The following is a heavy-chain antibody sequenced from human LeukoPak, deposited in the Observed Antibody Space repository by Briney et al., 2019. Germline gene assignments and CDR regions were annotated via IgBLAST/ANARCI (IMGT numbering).Heavy chain of an antibody. CDR1: GYTFTSYD. D-gene: IGHD3-10*01. CDR2: MNPNSGNT. CDR3: ARGVTMVRGVIVPDRGPRTKYGMDV. J-gene: IGHJ6*02. V-gene: IGHV1-8*01. Sequence: ASVNVSCKASGYTFTSYDINWVRQATGQGLEWMGWMNPNSGNTGYAQKFQGRVTMTRNTSISTAYMELSSLRSEDTAVYYCARGVTMVRGVIVPDRGPRTKYGMDVWGQGTTVTVSS.